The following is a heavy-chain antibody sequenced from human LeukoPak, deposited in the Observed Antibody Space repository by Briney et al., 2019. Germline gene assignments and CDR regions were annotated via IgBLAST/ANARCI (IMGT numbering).Heavy chain of an antibody. D-gene: IGHD3-22*01. CDR3: TTEGWYYYDSSGYYPSDY. CDR2: IKSKTDGGTT. Sequence: PGGSLRLSCAASGFTFSNAWMNWVRQAPGKGLEWVGRIKSKTDGGTTDYAAPVKGRFTISRDDSKNTLYLQMNSLKTEDTAVYYCTTEGWYYYDSSGYYPSDYWGQGTLVTVSS. V-gene: IGHV3-15*07. J-gene: IGHJ4*02. CDR1: GFTFSNAW.